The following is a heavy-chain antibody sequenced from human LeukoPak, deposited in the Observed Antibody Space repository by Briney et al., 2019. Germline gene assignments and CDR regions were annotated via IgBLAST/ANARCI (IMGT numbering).Heavy chain of an antibody. CDR3: ARGRYGSGSSLWFDP. CDR2: IYYSGST. Sequence: SETLSLTCTVSGRSISSGDYYWRWIRQPPGTGLEWIGYIYYSGSTYYNPSLKSRVTISVDTSKNQFSLKLSSVTAADTAVYYCARGRYGSGSSLWFDPWGQGTLVTVSS. J-gene: IGHJ5*02. CDR1: GRSISSGDYY. D-gene: IGHD3-10*01. V-gene: IGHV4-30-4*08.